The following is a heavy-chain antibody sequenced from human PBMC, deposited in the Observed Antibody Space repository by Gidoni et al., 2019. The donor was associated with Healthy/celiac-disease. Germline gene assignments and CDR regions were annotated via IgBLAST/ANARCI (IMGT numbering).Heavy chain of an antibody. Sequence: VPLLDAGWGLVQPGGSLRLRCAPSGFTFSSYWMSWVRQAPGKGLEWVANIKQDGSEKYYVDSVKGRFTISRDNAKNSLYLQMNSLRAKDTAVYYCARRRPLFPYSDWGQGTLVTVSS. V-gene: IGHV3-7*05. CDR2: IKQDGSEK. D-gene: IGHD2-21*01. CDR3: ARRRPLFPYSD. J-gene: IGHJ4*02. CDR1: GFTFSSYW.